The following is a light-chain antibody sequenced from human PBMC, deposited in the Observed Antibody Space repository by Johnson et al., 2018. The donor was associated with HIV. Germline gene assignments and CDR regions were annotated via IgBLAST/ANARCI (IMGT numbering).Light chain of an antibody. CDR3: GTWDSSLSADV. CDR1: SSNIGYNY. J-gene: IGLJ1*01. Sequence: QSVLTQPPSVSAAPGQKVTISCSGSSSNIGYNYVSWYQQVPGTAPKLLIYDIDKRPSGIPDRFSGSKSGTSATLGITGLQTGDEADYYCGTWDSSLSADVIGTGTKVTVL. CDR2: DID. V-gene: IGLV1-51*01.